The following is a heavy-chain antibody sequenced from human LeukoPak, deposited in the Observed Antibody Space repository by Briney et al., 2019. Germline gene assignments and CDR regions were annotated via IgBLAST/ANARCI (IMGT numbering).Heavy chain of an antibody. CDR1: GGSFSGYY. V-gene: IGHV4-34*01. CDR2: INHSGST. CDR3: ARVIGNWDAELNWLDP. D-gene: IGHD1-1*01. Sequence: SETLSLTCDVYGGSFSGYYWSWIRQPPGKGLEWIGEINHSGSTNYNPSLKSRVTISVDTSKNQFSLKLSSVTAADTAVYYCARVIGNWDAELNWLDPWGQGTLVTVSS. J-gene: IGHJ5*02.